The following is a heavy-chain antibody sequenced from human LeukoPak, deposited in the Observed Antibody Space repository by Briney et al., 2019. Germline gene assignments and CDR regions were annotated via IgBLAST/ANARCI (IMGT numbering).Heavy chain of an antibody. Sequence: SETLSLTCAVYGGSFSGYYRSWIRQPPGKGLEWIGEINHSGSTNYNPSLKSRVTISVDTSKNQFSLKLSSVTAADTAVYYCARGSYDCSSTSCLGREGYFDYWGQGTLVTVSS. CDR1: GGSFSGYY. V-gene: IGHV4-34*01. CDR3: ARGSYDCSSTSCLGREGYFDY. J-gene: IGHJ4*02. D-gene: IGHD2-2*01. CDR2: INHSGST.